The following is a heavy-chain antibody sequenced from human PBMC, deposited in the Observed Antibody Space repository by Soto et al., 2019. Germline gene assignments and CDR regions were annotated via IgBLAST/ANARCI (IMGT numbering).Heavy chain of an antibody. J-gene: IGHJ6*02. V-gene: IGHV1-69*01. CDR2: IIPIFGTA. Sequence: QVQLVQSGAEVKKPGSLVKVSCKASGGTFSSYAISWVRQAPGQGLEWMGGIIPIFGTANYAQKFQGRVTITADESTSPAYMELSSLRSEDTAVYYCATRDFGTYCGGECYSYYYYGMDVWGQGTTVTVSS. D-gene: IGHD2-21*01. CDR1: GGTFSSYA. CDR3: ATRDFGTYCGGECYSYYYYGMDV.